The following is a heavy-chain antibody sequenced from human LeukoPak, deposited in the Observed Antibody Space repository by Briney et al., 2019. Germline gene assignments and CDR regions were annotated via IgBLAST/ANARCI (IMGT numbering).Heavy chain of an antibody. Sequence: ASVKVSCKASGYTFTSYGISWLRQAPGQGLEWMGWISTYNGHTNYAQKLQVRVTMTTDTSTSTAYMEVRKLRSDGTAVYYCAGAGDNDFWSGSDGGDNWLDRWGQGTLVTVSS. V-gene: IGHV1-18*01. CDR1: GYTFTSYG. D-gene: IGHD3-3*01. J-gene: IGHJ5*02. CDR3: AGAGDNDFWSGSDGGDNWLDR. CDR2: ISTYNGHT.